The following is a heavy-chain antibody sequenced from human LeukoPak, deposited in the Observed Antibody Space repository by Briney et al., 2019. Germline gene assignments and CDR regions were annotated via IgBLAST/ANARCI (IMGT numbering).Heavy chain of an antibody. CDR2: FYYSGST. D-gene: IGHD5-12*01. CDR3: ARHWDIVTTWGRWFDP. CDR1: GGSISSTTYY. V-gene: IGHV4-39*01. J-gene: IGHJ5*02. Sequence: SETLSLTCTVSGGSISSTTYYWGWIRQPPGKGLEWIGSFYYSGSTYYSPSLKSRVIISVDMSKDQFSLKLTSLTAADTAVYYCARHWDIVTTWGRWFDPWGQGTLVTVSS.